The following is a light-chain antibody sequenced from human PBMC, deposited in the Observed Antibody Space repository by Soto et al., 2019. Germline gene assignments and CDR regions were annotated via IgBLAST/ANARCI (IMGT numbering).Light chain of an antibody. CDR1: SSDVGGDNY. CDR2: DVS. Sequence: QSALTQPRSVSGSPGQSVTISCTGTSSDVGGDNYVSWYQQHPGKAPKVMIYDVSKRPSGVPDRSSGSKSGNTASLTIFGPQAEDEAVYYCCSYAGSYTYWVFVGGTKLTVL. J-gene: IGLJ3*02. V-gene: IGLV2-11*01. CDR3: CSYAGSYTYWV.